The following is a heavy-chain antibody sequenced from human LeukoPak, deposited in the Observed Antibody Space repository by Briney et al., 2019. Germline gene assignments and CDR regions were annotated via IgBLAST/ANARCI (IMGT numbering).Heavy chain of an antibody. Sequence: GGSLRLSCAASGFTFSSYSMNWVRQAPGTGLERVSYISSSSSTIYYADSVKGRFTISRDNAKNSLYLQMNSLRAEDTALYYCAKGFGYYDILTGFDYWGQGTLVTVSS. V-gene: IGHV3-48*04. J-gene: IGHJ4*02. CDR3: AKGFGYYDILTGFDY. CDR1: GFTFSSYS. D-gene: IGHD3-9*01. CDR2: ISSSSSTI.